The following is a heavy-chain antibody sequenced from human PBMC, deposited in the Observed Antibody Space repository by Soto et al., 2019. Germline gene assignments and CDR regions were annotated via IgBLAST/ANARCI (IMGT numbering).Heavy chain of an antibody. D-gene: IGHD3-22*01. CDR2: ISVYNGNT. CDR3: ARVCYYYDSSGYYIGNAFDI. V-gene: IGHV1-18*01. CDR1: GYTFTSYG. Sequence: ASVKVSCKASGYTFTSYGISWVRQAPGQGLEWMGWISVYNGNTNYAQKFQGRVTMTTDTSTSTAYMELSGLRSDDTAVYHCARVCYYYDSSGYYIGNAFDIWGQGTMVTVS. J-gene: IGHJ3*02.